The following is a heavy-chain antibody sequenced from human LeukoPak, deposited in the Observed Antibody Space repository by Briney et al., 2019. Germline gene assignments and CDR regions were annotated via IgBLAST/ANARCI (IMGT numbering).Heavy chain of an antibody. V-gene: IGHV6-1*01. CDR3: ARGRRSYYGMDV. Sequence: SQTLSLTCAISGDSVSSNSAAWKWIRQSPSRGLEWLGRTYYYYKWHNDYAESVKSRITVNPDTSKNQFSLHLSSVTPEDTAVYYCARGRRSYYGMDVWGQGTTVTVSS. J-gene: IGHJ6*02. CDR1: GDSVSSNSAA. CDR2: TYYYYKWHN.